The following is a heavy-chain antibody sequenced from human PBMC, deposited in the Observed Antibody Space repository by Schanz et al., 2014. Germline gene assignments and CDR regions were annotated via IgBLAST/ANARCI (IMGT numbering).Heavy chain of an antibody. D-gene: IGHD6-13*01. CDR3: ARSGSSNWYFFDY. Sequence: QVQLVQSWAEVKGPGPSVKVSCKASGYSFTPFPIHWVRQAPGQRLEWMGWINAGTGNTEYSQKFQGRVTITRDTLASTAYMEVSSLRSEDTAVYYCARSGSSNWYFFDYWGQGTLVTVSS. J-gene: IGHJ4*02. CDR2: INAGTGNT. CDR1: GYSFTPFP. V-gene: IGHV1-3*01.